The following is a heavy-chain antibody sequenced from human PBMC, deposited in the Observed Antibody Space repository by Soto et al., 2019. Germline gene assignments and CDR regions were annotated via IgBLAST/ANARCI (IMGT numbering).Heavy chain of an antibody. V-gene: IGHV4-59*01. Sequence: TLSLTCRVSTGSINGYYWNWIRQSPGKGLEWIAFIYSSGSTNYNPSLKSRATISVDRSKNQVSLKLTSVTAADTAVYYCARGKRDSTSCLDVWGQGTTVTVSS. CDR3: ARGKRDSTSCLDV. CDR2: IYSSGST. D-gene: IGHD2-2*01. CDR1: TGSINGYY. J-gene: IGHJ6*02.